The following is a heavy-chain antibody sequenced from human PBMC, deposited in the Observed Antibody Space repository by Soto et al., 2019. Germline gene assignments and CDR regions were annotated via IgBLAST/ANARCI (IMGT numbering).Heavy chain of an antibody. Sequence: SLRLSCAASGFTFSNAWMSWVRQAPGKGLEWVGRIKSKTDGGTTDYAAPVKGRFTISRDDSKNTLYLQMNSLKTEDTAVYYCTTSLEGYYYYGMDVWGQGTTVTVSS. CDR2: IKSKTDGGTT. J-gene: IGHJ6*02. V-gene: IGHV3-15*01. D-gene: IGHD3-3*01. CDR1: GFTFSNAW. CDR3: TTSLEGYYYYGMDV.